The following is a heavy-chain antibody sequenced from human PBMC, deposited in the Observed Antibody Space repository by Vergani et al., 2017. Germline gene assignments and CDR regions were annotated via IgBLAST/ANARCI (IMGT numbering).Heavy chain of an antibody. CDR2: INRGSTT. Sequence: EVQLLESGGGSAQPGGSLRVSCAASGFTFSSDAMSWVRQAPGKGLEGVSAINRGSTTYYADPVKGRFTISRDHSKNTVFLQMNSLRAEDTAVYYCAKEGRSGITPFVADWGQGTLVNGSS. V-gene: IGHV3-23*01. CDR3: AKEGRSGITPFVAD. J-gene: IGHJ4*02. D-gene: IGHD1-14*01. CDR1: GFTFSSDA.